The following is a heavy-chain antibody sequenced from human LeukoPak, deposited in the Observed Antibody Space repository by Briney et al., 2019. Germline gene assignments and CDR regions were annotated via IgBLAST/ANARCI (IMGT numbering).Heavy chain of an antibody. Sequence: SETLPLTCAVYGGSFSGYYWSWIRQPPGKGLEWIGEINHSGSTNYNPSLKSRVTISVDTSKNQFSLKLSSVTAADTAVYYCARGQPPLVVPAATNNWFDPWGQGTLVTVSS. J-gene: IGHJ5*02. D-gene: IGHD2-2*01. V-gene: IGHV4-34*01. CDR1: GGSFSGYY. CDR2: INHSGST. CDR3: ARGQPPLVVPAATNNWFDP.